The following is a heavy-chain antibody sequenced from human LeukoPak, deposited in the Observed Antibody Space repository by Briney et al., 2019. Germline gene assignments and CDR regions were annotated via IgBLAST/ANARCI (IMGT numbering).Heavy chain of an antibody. V-gene: IGHV3-23*01. CDR1: GFTFSTYA. Sequence: GGSLRLSCGASGFTFSTYAMNWVRQAPGKGLEWVSSISRGGDNTHYADSVKGRFTISRDNSKNTLYLQMNSLRADDTAVYHCAKGLTASCYSAFEYWGQGNLVTVS. CDR3: AKGLTASCYSAFEY. CDR2: ISRGGDNT. J-gene: IGHJ4*02. D-gene: IGHD2-15*01.